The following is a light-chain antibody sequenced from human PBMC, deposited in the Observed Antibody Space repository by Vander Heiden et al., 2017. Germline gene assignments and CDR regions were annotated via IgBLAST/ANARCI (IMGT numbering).Light chain of an antibody. CDR3: QKYNSAPWT. J-gene: IGKJ1*01. Sequence: IRLTQSLSSLSASVGDRATITCRAGQGISNYLAWYQQKPGKIPRLLIYAASTLHSGVPSRCSGSGSGTYFTLTINSLQPEDVATYYCQKYNSAPWTFGQGTKVEIK. V-gene: IGKV1-27*01. CDR1: QGISNY. CDR2: AAS.